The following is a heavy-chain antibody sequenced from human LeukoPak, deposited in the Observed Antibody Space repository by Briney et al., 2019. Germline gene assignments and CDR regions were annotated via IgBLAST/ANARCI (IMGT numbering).Heavy chain of an antibody. J-gene: IGHJ4*02. CDR3: ARGRYGVGPFDY. V-gene: IGHV1-8*01. D-gene: IGHD4-17*01. Sequence: ASVKVSCKASGYTFTSYDINWVRQATGQGLEWMGWMNPNSGNTGYAQKFRGRVTMTRNTSISTAYMELSSLRSEDTAVYYCARGRYGVGPFDYWGQGTLVTVSS. CDR1: GYTFTSYD. CDR2: MNPNSGNT.